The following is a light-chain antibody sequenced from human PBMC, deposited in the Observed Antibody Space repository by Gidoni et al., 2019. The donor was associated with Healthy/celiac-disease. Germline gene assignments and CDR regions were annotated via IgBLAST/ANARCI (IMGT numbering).Light chain of an antibody. J-gene: IGKJ5*01. V-gene: IGKV1-39*01. CDR3: QQSYSTPFT. Sequence: DIQMTQSPSSLSASVGDRVTITCRASQSLSSYLNWYQQKPGKAPKLLIYAASSLQSGVPSRVSGSGSGTDFTLTISSLQPEELATDYCQQSYSTPFTFGQGTRLEIK. CDR1: QSLSSY. CDR2: AAS.